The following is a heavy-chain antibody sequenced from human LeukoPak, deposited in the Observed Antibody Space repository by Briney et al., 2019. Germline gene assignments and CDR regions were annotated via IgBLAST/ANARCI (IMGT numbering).Heavy chain of an antibody. D-gene: IGHD2-2*01. CDR3: ARDRESTPTMDV. V-gene: IGHV3-9*01. Sequence: GRSLRLSCAASGFTFDDYAMHWVRQAPGNGLEWVSGISWNSGCIGYADSVKGRFTISRDNAKNSLYLQMNSLRAEDTAVYYCARDRESTPTMDVRGKGTTVTVSS. CDR1: GFTFDDYA. J-gene: IGHJ6*04. CDR2: ISWNSGCI.